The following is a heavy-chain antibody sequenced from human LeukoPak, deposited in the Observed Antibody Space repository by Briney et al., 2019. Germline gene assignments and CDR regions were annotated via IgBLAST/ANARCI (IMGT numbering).Heavy chain of an antibody. CDR2: IIPIFGTA. CDR1: GGTFSSYA. J-gene: IGHJ6*03. V-gene: IGHV1-69*05. CDR3: ARGPCYYYYMDV. Sequence: GASVKVSCKASGGTFSSYAISWVRQAPGQGLEWMGGIIPIFGTANYAQKFQGRVTITTDESTSTAYMELSSLRSEDTAVYYCARGPCYYYYMDVWGKGTTVTVSS.